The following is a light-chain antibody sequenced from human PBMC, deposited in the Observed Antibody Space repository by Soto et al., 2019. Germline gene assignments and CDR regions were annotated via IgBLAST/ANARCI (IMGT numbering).Light chain of an antibody. CDR3: AAWDDSVV. V-gene: IGLV1-44*01. Sequence: QSVLTQPPSASGTPGQRVTISCSGSSSNIVSNTVNWYQQLPGTAPKLLIYSNNQRPSGVPDRFSGSKSGTSASLAISGLQSEDEADYYCAAWDDSVVFGGGTKLTVL. CDR1: SSNIVSNT. J-gene: IGLJ2*01. CDR2: SNN.